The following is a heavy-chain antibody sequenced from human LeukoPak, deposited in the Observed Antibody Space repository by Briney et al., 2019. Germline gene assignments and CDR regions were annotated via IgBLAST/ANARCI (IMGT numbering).Heavy chain of an antibody. CDR2: IYPGDSDT. D-gene: IGHD2-2*01. V-gene: IGHV5-51*01. Sequence: NLGESLKISCKGSGYSFTTYWIGWVRQMPGKCLEWMGIIYPGDSDTRYSPSFQGQVTISADKSISTAYLQWSSLKASDTAMYYCARRLPCSSTSCYWYFDLWGRGTLVTVSS. CDR1: GYSFTTYW. CDR3: ARRLPCSSTSCYWYFDL. J-gene: IGHJ2*01.